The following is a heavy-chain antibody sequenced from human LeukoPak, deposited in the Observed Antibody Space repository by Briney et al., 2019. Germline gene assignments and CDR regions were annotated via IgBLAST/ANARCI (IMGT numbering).Heavy chain of an antibody. D-gene: IGHD2-2*02. Sequence: SETLSLTCTVSGGSISSSSYYWSWIRQPPGKGLEWIGYIYYSGSTNYNPSLKSRVTISVDMSKNQFSLKLSSVTAADTAVYYCAREYCSSTSCYINWFDPWGQGTLVTVSS. CDR1: GGSISSSSYY. CDR3: AREYCSSTSCYINWFDP. J-gene: IGHJ5*02. CDR2: IYYSGST. V-gene: IGHV4-61*01.